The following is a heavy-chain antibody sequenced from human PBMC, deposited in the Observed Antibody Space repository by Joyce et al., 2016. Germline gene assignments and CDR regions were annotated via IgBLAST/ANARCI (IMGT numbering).Heavy chain of an antibody. J-gene: IGHJ4*02. CDR1: GFTFGSYS. CDR2: ISSSGITM. V-gene: IGHV3-48*04. CDR3: GRHDYSNTDY. D-gene: IGHD4-11*01. Sequence: EVQLVESGGGLAQPGGCLRLSCASSGFTFGSYSMNWLRQAPGKGLEWVSHISSSGITMYYADSVRGRFIISRDDAKKSVYLQMNDLRVDDTAVYYCGRHDYSNTDYFGQGTLVTVSS.